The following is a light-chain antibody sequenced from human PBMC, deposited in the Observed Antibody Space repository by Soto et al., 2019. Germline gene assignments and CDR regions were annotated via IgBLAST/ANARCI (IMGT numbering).Light chain of an antibody. Sequence: EIVLSQSPGTLSLSPGERATLSCRASQSVSSSYLAWYQQKPGQAPRLLIYGASIRATGIPDRFSGSGSGTDFTLTISRLEPEDFAVYYSQQYGSSPLTFGGGTKVELK. J-gene: IGKJ4*01. CDR1: QSVSSSY. CDR2: GAS. V-gene: IGKV3-20*01. CDR3: QQYGSSPLT.